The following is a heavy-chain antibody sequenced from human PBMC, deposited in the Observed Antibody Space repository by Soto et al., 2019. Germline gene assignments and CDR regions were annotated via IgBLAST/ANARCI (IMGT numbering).Heavy chain of an antibody. J-gene: IGHJ6*03. CDR2: ISSSSSYI. Sequence: EVQLVESGGGLVKPGGSLRLSCAASGFTFSSYSMNWVRQAPGKGLEWVSSISSSSSYIYYADSVKGRFTIARDNAKNSLYLQMNSLRAEDTAVYYCARDEFSGGSWHTNYYYYMDVWGKGTTVTVSS. V-gene: IGHV3-21*01. CDR1: GFTFSSYS. CDR3: ARDEFSGGSWHTNYYYYMDV. D-gene: IGHD2-15*01.